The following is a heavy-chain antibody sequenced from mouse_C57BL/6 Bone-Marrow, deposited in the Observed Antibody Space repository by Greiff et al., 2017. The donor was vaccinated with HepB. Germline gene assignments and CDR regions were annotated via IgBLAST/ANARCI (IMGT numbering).Heavy chain of an antibody. D-gene: IGHD2-4*01. V-gene: IGHV5-4*03. J-gene: IGHJ4*01. CDR2: ISDGGSYT. CDR1: GFTFSSYA. CDR3: ARRRITRGYYYAMDY. Sequence: DVQLVESGGGLVKPGGSLKLSCAASGFTFSSYAMSWVRQTPEKRLEWVATISDGGSYTYYPDNVTGRFTISRYNAKNNLYLQMSHLKSEDTAMYYCARRRITRGYYYAMDYWGQGTSVTVSS.